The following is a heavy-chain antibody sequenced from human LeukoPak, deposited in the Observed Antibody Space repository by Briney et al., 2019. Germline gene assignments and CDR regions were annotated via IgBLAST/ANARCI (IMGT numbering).Heavy chain of an antibody. V-gene: IGHV3-74*01. CDR3: AGGLSVNWFDP. D-gene: IGHD3-16*01. J-gene: IGHJ5*02. Sequence: PGGSLRLSCAASGFTFGSYWMHWVRQAPGKGLVWVSSITSVGSSTDYADSVKGRFTMSRDNAKNTLFLQMSSLRAEDTAIYYCAGGLSVNWFDPWGQGTLVTVPS. CDR2: ITSVGSST. CDR1: GFTFGSYW.